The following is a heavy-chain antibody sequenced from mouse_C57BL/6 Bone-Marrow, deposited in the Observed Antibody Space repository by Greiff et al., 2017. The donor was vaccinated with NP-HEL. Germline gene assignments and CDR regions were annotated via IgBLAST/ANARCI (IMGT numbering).Heavy chain of an antibody. CDR2: SRNKANDYTT. V-gene: IGHV7-1*01. D-gene: IGHD1-3*01. J-gene: IGHJ2*01. CDR1: GFTFSDFY. Sequence: EVKVVESGGGLVQSGRSLRLSCATSGFTFSDFYMAWVRQAPGKGLEWIAASRNKANDYTTEYSASLKGRFIVTRDASQIILYLQMHALRAEDTAIYYCARDASGGDFDYWGQGTTLTVSS. CDR3: ARDASGGDFDY.